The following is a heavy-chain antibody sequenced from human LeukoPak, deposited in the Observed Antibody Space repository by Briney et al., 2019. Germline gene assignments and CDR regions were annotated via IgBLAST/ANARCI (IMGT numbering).Heavy chain of an antibody. J-gene: IGHJ5*02. V-gene: IGHV1-2*02. CDR2: IKPDSGDT. Sequence: ASVKVSCKASGYTFSGYYIHWMRQAPGQGLEWMGLIKPDSGDTNYARNFRGRVTMTRDTSITTAYMELNRLTSDDTAVYYCVRDRPHNWFDPWGQGTLVTVSS. CDR3: VRDRPHNWFDP. CDR1: GYTFSGYY.